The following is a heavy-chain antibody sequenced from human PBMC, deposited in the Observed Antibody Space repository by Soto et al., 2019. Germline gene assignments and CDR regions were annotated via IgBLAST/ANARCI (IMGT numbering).Heavy chain of an antibody. Sequence: GASVKGSCKASGYTFTGYYMHWVRQAPGQGLEWMGWINPNSGGTNYAQKFQGWVTMTRDTSISTAYMELSRLRSDDTAVYYCARDLSGFGGVDNWFDPWGQGTLVTVSS. J-gene: IGHJ5*02. V-gene: IGHV1-2*04. CDR2: INPNSGGT. D-gene: IGHD3-16*01. CDR3: ARDLSGFGGVDNWFDP. CDR1: GYTFTGYY.